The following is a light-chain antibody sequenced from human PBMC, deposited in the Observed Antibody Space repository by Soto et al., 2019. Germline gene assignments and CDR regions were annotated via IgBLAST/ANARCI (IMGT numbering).Light chain of an antibody. Sequence: EIVMSQSPVTLSVSAGERATVSCRASQSISSNLAWYQQKSGQAPRLLIYGASTRAAGIPDRFSGSGSGTDFTLTISRLEPEDFAVYYCQQYGSSITFGQGTRLEI. J-gene: IGKJ5*01. CDR2: GAS. CDR3: QQYGSSIT. CDR1: QSISSN. V-gene: IGKV3-20*01.